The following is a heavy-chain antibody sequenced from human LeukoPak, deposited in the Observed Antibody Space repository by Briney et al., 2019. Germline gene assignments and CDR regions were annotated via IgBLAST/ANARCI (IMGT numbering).Heavy chain of an antibody. J-gene: IGHJ6*03. D-gene: IGHD3-22*01. V-gene: IGHV3-66*01. CDR1: GFTVSSNY. CDR2: IYSGGST. CDR3: ARDSGGYYYDSSGYYYYYYYMDV. Sequence: PGGSLRLSCAASGFTVSSNYMSWVRQAPGKGLEWVSVIYSGGSTYYADSVRGRFTISRDNSKNTLYLQMNSLRAEDTAVYYCARDSGGYYYDSSGYYYYYYYMDVWGKGTTVTISS.